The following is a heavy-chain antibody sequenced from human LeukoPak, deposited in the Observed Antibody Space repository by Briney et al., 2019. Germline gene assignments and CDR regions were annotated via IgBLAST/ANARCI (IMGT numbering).Heavy chain of an antibody. Sequence: GGSLRLSCAASGFTFSNYGMQWVRQVSGKGLAWVSRIKSDGTTTGHADSVKGRFTISRDNAKNTLYLQMNSLRAEDTAVYYCAREWGMDVWGQGTTVTVSS. V-gene: IGHV3-74*01. J-gene: IGHJ6*02. CDR2: IKSDGTTT. CDR3: AREWGMDV. CDR1: GFTFSNYG.